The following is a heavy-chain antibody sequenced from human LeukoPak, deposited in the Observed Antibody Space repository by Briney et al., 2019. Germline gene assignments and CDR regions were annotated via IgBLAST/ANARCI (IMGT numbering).Heavy chain of an antibody. Sequence: PSETLSLTCTVSGGSISSYYWSWIRQPPGKGLEWIGRIYTSGSTNYNPSLKSRVTMSVDTSKSQFSLKLSSVTAADTAVYYCARARVGSGSYSYFDYWGQGTLVTVSS. CDR3: ARARVGSGSYSYFDY. D-gene: IGHD3-10*01. J-gene: IGHJ4*02. V-gene: IGHV4-4*07. CDR2: IYTSGST. CDR1: GGSISSYY.